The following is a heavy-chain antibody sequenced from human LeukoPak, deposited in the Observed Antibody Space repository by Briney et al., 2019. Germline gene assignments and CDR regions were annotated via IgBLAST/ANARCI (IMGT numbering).Heavy chain of an antibody. CDR3: ATYIVGPTLDY. J-gene: IGHJ4*02. D-gene: IGHD1-26*01. Sequence: GGSLRLSCAASGFTFSSYTLNWVRQAPGKGLEWVSSIDSSSSSYIYYADSVKGRFTISRDNARNSFYLQLNSLRAEDTALYYCATYIVGPTLDYWGQGALVTVSS. CDR2: IDSSSSSYI. V-gene: IGHV3-21*01. CDR1: GFTFSSYT.